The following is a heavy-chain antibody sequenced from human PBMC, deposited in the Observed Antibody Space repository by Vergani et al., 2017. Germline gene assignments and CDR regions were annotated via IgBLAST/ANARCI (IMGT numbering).Heavy chain of an antibody. CDR2: ISYDGSNK. CDR1: GFTFSSYS. V-gene: IGHV3-30*04. CDR3: AKAQWELLCDY. D-gene: IGHD1-26*01. Sequence: QVQLVESGGGVVQPGRSLRLSCAASGFTFSSYSMHWVRQAPGKGLEWVAVISYDGSNKYYADSVKGRFTISRDNSKNTLYLQMNSLRAEDTAVYYCAKAQWELLCDYWGQGTLVTVSS. J-gene: IGHJ4*02.